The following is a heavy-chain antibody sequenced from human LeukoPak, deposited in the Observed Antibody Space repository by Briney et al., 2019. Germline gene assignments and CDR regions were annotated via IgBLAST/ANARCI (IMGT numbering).Heavy chain of an antibody. CDR1: GGTFSSYA. CDR2: IIPIFGTA. J-gene: IGHJ6*03. Sequence: SSVKVSCKASGGTFSSYAISWVRQAPGQGLEWMGEIIPIFGTANYAQKFQGRVTITADESTSTAYMELSSLRSEDTAVYYCARMTRYYYYYYMDVWGKGTMVTVSS. CDR3: ARMTRYYYYYYMDV. D-gene: IGHD2-21*02. V-gene: IGHV1-69*01.